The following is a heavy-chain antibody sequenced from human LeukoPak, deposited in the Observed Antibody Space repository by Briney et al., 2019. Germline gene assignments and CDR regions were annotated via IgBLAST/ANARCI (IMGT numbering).Heavy chain of an antibody. V-gene: IGHV3-21*04. CDR1: GFTFSSYS. D-gene: IGHD5/OR15-5a*01. CDR3: AKAAVYHDSCPDS. J-gene: IGHJ4*02. CDR2: ISSSSSYI. Sequence: NPGGSLRLSCAASGFTFSSYSMNWVRQAPGKGLEWVSSISSSSSYIYYADSVKGRFTISRDNAKNSLYLQMNSLRAEDTAVYYCAKAAVYHDSCPDSWGQGTLVTVSS.